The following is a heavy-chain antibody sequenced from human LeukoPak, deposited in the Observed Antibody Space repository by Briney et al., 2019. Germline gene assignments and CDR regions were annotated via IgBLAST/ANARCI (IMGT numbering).Heavy chain of an antibody. V-gene: IGHV3-23*01. Sequence: GGSLRLSCAASGFTFSSYAMSWVRQAPGKGLEWVSAISGSGGSTYYADSVKGRFTISRDNSKNTLYLQMNSLRAEDTAVYYCATLREYCGGDCSFAYWGQGTLVTVSS. CDR2: ISGSGGST. D-gene: IGHD2-21*02. CDR1: GFTFSSYA. J-gene: IGHJ4*02. CDR3: ATLREYCGGDCSFAY.